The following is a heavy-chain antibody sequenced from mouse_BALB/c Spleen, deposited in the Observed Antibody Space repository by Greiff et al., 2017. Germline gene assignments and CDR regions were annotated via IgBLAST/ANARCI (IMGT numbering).Heavy chain of an antibody. CDR1: GFTFSSFG. Sequence: DVKLVESGGGLVQPGGSRKLSCAASGFTFSSFGMHWVRQAPEKGLEWVAYISSGSSTIYYADTVKGRFTISRDNPKNTLFLQMTSLRSEDTAMYYCARERRTATFAYWGQGTLVTVSA. D-gene: IGHD1-2*01. J-gene: IGHJ3*01. V-gene: IGHV5-17*02. CDR2: ISSGSSTI. CDR3: ARERRTATFAY.